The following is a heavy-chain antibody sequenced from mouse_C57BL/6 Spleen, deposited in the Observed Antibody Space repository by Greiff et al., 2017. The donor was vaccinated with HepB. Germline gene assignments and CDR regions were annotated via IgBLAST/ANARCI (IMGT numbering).Heavy chain of an antibody. CDR3: ARGNYGSSSYYFDY. J-gene: IGHJ2*01. CDR1: GYSITSGYY. Sequence: DVQLQESGPGLVKPSQSLSLTCSVTGYSITSGYYWNWIRQFPGNKLEWMGYISYDGSNNYNPSLKNLISITRDTSKNQFFLKLNSVTTEDTATYYCARGNYGSSSYYFDYWGQGTTLTVSS. CDR2: ISYDGSN. D-gene: IGHD1-1*01. V-gene: IGHV3-6*01.